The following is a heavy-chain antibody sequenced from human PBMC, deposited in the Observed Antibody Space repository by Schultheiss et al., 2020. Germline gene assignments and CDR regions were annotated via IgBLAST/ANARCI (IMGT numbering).Heavy chain of an antibody. CDR2: IKQDGREK. J-gene: IGHJ4*02. CDR1: GFTFSSYW. V-gene: IGHV3-7*01. D-gene: IGHD4-23*01. CDR3: AKDQVATD. Sequence: GGSLRLSCAVSGFTFSSYWMSWVRQAPGKGLEWVANIKQDGREKYYVDSVKGRFTISRDNSKNTLYLQMNSLRAEDTAVYYCAKDQVATDWGQGTLVTVSS.